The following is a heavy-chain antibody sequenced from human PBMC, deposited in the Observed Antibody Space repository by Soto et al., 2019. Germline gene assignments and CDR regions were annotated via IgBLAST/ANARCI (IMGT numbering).Heavy chain of an antibody. Sequence: QVQLVQSGAELKKPGSSVKVSCKASGDTFSGYPINWVRQAPGEGLEWMGRIIPVFGTTNDAQRFEGRVTFTADESMNTAYMELRGLMSEETAVYYCARDGGFGELKYWGPGTLVTVSS. J-gene: IGHJ4*02. D-gene: IGHD3-10*01. V-gene: IGHV1-69*18. CDR2: IIPVFGTT. CDR1: GDTFSGYP. CDR3: ARDGGFGELKY.